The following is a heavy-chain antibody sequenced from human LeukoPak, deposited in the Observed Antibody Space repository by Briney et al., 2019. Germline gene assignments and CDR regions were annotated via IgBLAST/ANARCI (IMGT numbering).Heavy chain of an antibody. CDR2: INTDGSST. Sequence: HAGGSLRLSCAASGFTFSGYWMHWVRHAPGKGLVWVSRINTDGSSTSYADSVKGRFTISRDNAKNTLYLQMNGLRAEDTAVYYCARDQLRDFWSGFGSSDYYYGMDVWGQGTTVTVSS. D-gene: IGHD3-3*01. CDR1: GFTFSGYW. J-gene: IGHJ6*02. V-gene: IGHV3-74*01. CDR3: ARDQLRDFWSGFGSSDYYYGMDV.